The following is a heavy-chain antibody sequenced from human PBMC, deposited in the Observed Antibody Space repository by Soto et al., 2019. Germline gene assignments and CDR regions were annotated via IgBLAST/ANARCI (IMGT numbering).Heavy chain of an antibody. CDR1: GYTFTSYG. CDR3: ARDIRGYYDSSGYYDY. Sequence: ASVKVSCKASGYTFTSYGISWVRQAPGQGLEWMGWISAYNGNTNYAQKLQGRVTMTTDTSTSTAHMELRSLRSDDTAVYYCARDIRGYYDSSGYYDYWGQGTLVTVSS. V-gene: IGHV1-18*04. CDR2: ISAYNGNT. D-gene: IGHD3-22*01. J-gene: IGHJ4*02.